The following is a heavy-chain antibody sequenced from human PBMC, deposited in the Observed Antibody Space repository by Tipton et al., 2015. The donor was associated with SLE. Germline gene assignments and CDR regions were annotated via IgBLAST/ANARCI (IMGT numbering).Heavy chain of an antibody. CDR1: GGSISSSGYY. CDR2: IYYSGST. Sequence: TLSLTCTVSGGSISSSGYYWGWIRQPPGKGLEWIGNIYYSGSTYYNPSLKSRVTISVDTSKNQFSLKLSSVTAADTAVYYCARARFSKDYYYGLDGWGQGTTVTVSS. V-gene: IGHV4-39*07. D-gene: IGHD4-11*01. CDR3: ARARFSKDYYYGLDG. J-gene: IGHJ6*02.